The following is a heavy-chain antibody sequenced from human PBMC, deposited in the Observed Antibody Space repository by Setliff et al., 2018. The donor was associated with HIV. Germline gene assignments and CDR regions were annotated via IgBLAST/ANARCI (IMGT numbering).Heavy chain of an antibody. CDR1: GYSISSGYY. V-gene: IGHV4-38-2*02. CDR3: VRDDYGYNGKGFDY. CDR2: IYHSGST. J-gene: IGHJ4*02. D-gene: IGHD4-17*01. Sequence: TLSLTCTVSGYSISSGYYWGWIRQPPGKGLEWIGSIYHSGSTYYNPSLKSRVTISIDTSNNQISLRLSSVTAADTAMYYCVRDDYGYNGKGFDYWGPGTLVTVSS.